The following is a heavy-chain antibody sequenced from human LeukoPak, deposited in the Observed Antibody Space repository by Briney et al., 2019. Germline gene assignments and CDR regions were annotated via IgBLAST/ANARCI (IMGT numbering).Heavy chain of an antibody. CDR1: GFTFSSYA. CDR3: ARASSGWYPFDY. D-gene: IGHD6-19*01. J-gene: IGHJ4*02. V-gene: IGHV3-20*04. Sequence: GGSLRLSCAASGFTFSSYAMSWVRQAPGKGLEWVSGINWNGGSTGYADSVKGRFTISRDNAKNSLYLQMNSLRAEDTALYYCARASSGWYPFDYWGQGTLVTVSS. CDR2: INWNGGST.